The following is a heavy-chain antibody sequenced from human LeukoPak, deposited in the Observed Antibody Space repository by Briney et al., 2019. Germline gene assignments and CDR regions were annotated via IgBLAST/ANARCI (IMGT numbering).Heavy chain of an antibody. CDR1: GDSFNEYY. J-gene: IGHJ4*02. CDR2: IYHNGNS. CDR3: ARDGGLQSHFDY. D-gene: IGHD5-24*01. Sequence: AETLSLTCSVFGDSFNEYYWNWVRQPRGKGLQWIGYIYHNGNSNYTPSPTGRLTISVDTAKNQFSLKLTSVPAADTAVYYCARDGGLQSHFDYWGQGALVTVSS. V-gene: IGHV4-59*01.